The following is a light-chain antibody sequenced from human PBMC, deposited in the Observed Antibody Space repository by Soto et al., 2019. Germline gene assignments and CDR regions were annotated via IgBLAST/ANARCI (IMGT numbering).Light chain of an antibody. CDR1: QGISSN. CDR2: GAS. CDR3: QQLNSYPPWT. Sequence: IRLTQSPSSLSASVGDRVTITCRASQGISSNLAWYQQKPGRAPKLLIFGASTLQSGVPSRFSGSGSGTDFTLAISSLQPEDFATYFCQQLNSYPPWTFGQGTKVDIK. V-gene: IGKV1-9*01. J-gene: IGKJ1*01.